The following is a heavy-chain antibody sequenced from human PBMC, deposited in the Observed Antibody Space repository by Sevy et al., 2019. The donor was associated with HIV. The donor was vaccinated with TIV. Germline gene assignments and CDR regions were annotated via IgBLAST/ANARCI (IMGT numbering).Heavy chain of an antibody. CDR2: MNPNSGNT. Sequence: ASVKVSCKASGYTFTSYDINWVRQATGQGLEWMGWMNPNSGNTGYAQKFQGRVTMTRNTSISTAYIELSSLRSEDTAVYYCARDTMVRGVRYGMDVWGQGTTVTVSS. J-gene: IGHJ6*02. CDR3: ARDTMVRGVRYGMDV. V-gene: IGHV1-8*01. D-gene: IGHD3-10*01. CDR1: GYTFTSYD.